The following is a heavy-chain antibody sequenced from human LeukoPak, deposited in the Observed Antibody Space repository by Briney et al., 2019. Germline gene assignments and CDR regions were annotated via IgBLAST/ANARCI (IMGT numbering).Heavy chain of an antibody. V-gene: IGHV3-21*01. CDR3: ARDRGGYNTRWFDP. J-gene: IGHJ5*02. D-gene: IGHD5-24*01. Sequence: PGGSLRLSCAASGFTFSSYSMNWIRQAPGKGLEWVSSISSSSSYIYYADSVKGRFTISTDNAKNSLYLQMNSLRAEDTAVYYCARDRGGYNTRWFDPWGQGTLVTVSS. CDR1: GFTFSSYS. CDR2: ISSSSSYI.